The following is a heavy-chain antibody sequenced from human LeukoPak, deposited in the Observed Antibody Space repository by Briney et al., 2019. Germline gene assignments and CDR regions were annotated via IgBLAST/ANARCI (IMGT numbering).Heavy chain of an antibody. CDR3: ARDRGALWLRYRFYGMDV. V-gene: IGHV1-69*13. CDR2: IIPIFGTA. J-gene: IGHJ6*02. D-gene: IGHD5-18*01. CDR1: GGTFSSYA. Sequence: ASVKVSCTASGGTFSSYAISWVRQAPGQGLEWMGGIIPIFGTANYAQKFQGRVTITADESTSTAYMELSSLRSEDTAVYYCARDRGALWLRYRFYGMDVWGQGTTVTVSS.